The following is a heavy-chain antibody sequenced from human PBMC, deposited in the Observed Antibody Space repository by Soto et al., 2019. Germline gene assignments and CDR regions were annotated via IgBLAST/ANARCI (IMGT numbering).Heavy chain of an antibody. CDR3: ARDPPDYGMDV. V-gene: IGHV3-21*01. J-gene: IGHJ6*02. Sequence: PGGSLRLSCAASGFTFSSYSMNWVRQAPGKGLEWVSSISSSSSYIYYADSVKGRFTISRDNAKNSLYLQMNNLRAEDTAVYYCARDPPDYGMDVWGQGTTVTVSS. CDR2: ISSSSSYI. CDR1: GFTFSSYS.